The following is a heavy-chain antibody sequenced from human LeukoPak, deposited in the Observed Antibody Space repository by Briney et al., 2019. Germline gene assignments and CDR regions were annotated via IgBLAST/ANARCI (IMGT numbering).Heavy chain of an antibody. V-gene: IGHV1-69*05. D-gene: IGHD3-22*01. J-gene: IGHJ4*02. CDR1: GGTFSSYA. CDR2: IIPIFGTA. Sequence: SVTVSCTASGGTFSSYAISWVRQAPGQGLEWMGGIIPIFGTANYAQKFQGRVTMTRNTSISTAYMELSSLRSEDTAVYYCARGYYDSSGPNDYWGQGTLVTVSS. CDR3: ARGYYDSSGPNDY.